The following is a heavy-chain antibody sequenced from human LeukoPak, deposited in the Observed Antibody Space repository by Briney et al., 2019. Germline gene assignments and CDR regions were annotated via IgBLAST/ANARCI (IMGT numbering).Heavy chain of an antibody. V-gene: IGHV3-23*01. J-gene: IGHJ4*02. Sequence: GGSLRLSCAASGFTFSSYSMNWVRQAPGKGLEWVSAISGSGGSTYYADSVKGRFTISRDNSKNTLYLQMNSLRAEDTAVYYCAKDLGGYCSSTSCLWGQGTLVTVSS. CDR3: AKDLGGYCSSTSCL. CDR2: ISGSGGST. D-gene: IGHD2-2*01. CDR1: GFTFSSYS.